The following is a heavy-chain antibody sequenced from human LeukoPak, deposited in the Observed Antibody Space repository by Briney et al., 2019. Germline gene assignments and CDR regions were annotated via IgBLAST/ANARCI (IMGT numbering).Heavy chain of an antibody. CDR3: ARDGYSSGWYSTNYYMDV. V-gene: IGHV3-21*01. CDR1: GFTFSSYS. J-gene: IGHJ6*03. Sequence: GGSLRLSCAASGFTFSSYSMNWVRQAPGKGLEWVSSISSSSSYIYYADSVKGRFTISRDNAKNSLYLQMNSLRAEDTAVYYCARDGYSSGWYSTNYYMDVWGKGTTVTVSS. CDR2: ISSSSSYI. D-gene: IGHD6-19*01.